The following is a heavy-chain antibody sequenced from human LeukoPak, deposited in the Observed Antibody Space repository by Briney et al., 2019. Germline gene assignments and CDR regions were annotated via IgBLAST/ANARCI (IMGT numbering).Heavy chain of an antibody. J-gene: IGHJ5*02. D-gene: IGHD2-8*01. CDR1: GYTFTNYG. Sequence: GASVKVSCKASGYTFTNYGISWVRQAPGQGLEWMGWISAYNGNTNYAQKLQGRVTMTTDTSTSTAYMELRSLRSDDTAVYYSARGGYCTNGICYTHWFDPWGQGTLVTVSS. V-gene: IGHV1-18*01. CDR2: ISAYNGNT. CDR3: ARGGYCTNGICYTHWFDP.